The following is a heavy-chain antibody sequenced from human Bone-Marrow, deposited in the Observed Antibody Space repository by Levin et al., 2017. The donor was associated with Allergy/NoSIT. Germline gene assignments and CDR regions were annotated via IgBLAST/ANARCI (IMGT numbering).Heavy chain of an antibody. Sequence: GGSLRLSCVASGFTFSSCPMSWVLQAPGKGLEWVSAISASGNTTYYADSVKGRLTISRDNAKNTVYLQMNSLRAEDTALYYCAKDVEDGMDVWGQGTTVTVS. CDR3: AKDVEDGMDV. J-gene: IGHJ6*02. CDR1: GFTFSSCP. CDR2: ISASGNTT. V-gene: IGHV3-23*01.